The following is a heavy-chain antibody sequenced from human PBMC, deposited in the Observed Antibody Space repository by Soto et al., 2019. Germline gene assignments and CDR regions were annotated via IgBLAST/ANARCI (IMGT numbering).Heavy chain of an antibody. CDR1: GFTFSDYK. V-gene: IGHV3-21*06. Sequence: SLRLSCAASGFTFSDYKMNWVRQAPGKGLEWVSSISGNSNYIYYADSLKGRFTISRDNAKNLLHLKMDSLRAEDTATYYCAREPVGATKYDFWGQGALVTVSS. D-gene: IGHD1-26*01. CDR2: ISGNSNYI. CDR3: AREPVGATKYDF. J-gene: IGHJ4*02.